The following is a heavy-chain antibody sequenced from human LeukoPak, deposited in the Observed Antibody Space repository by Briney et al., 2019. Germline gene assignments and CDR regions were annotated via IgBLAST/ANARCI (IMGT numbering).Heavy chain of an antibody. CDR3: ARDGAMVEYYYDY. Sequence: GGSLRLSCAASGFTFSSYSMNWVRQAPGKGLEWVSSISSSSYIYYADSVKGRFTISRDNAKNSLYLQMNSLRAEDTAVYYCARDGAMVEYYYDYWGQGTLVTVSS. CDR1: GFTFSSYS. CDR2: ISSSSYI. J-gene: IGHJ4*02. V-gene: IGHV3-21*01. D-gene: IGHD5-18*01.